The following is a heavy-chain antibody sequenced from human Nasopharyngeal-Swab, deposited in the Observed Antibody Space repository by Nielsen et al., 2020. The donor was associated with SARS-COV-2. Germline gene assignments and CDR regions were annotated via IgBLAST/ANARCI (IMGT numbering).Heavy chain of an antibody. V-gene: IGHV3-74*01. CDR1: GFTFSTYW. D-gene: IGHD3-10*01. CDR2: ITGDGSKT. Sequence: GESLKISCAASGFTFSTYWMHWVRQAPGKGLEWISQITGDGSKTNYADSVKGRFTISRDNAKSTLYLQMNGLRVEDSAVYYCLRDNYGVDYWGQGTLVTVSS. J-gene: IGHJ4*02. CDR3: LRDNYGVDY.